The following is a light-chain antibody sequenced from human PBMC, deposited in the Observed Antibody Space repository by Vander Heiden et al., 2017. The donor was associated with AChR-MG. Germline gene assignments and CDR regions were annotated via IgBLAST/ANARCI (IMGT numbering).Light chain of an antibody. CDR2: QDS. V-gene: IGLV3-1*01. J-gene: IGLJ2*01. CDR1: TLGDKY. Sequence: SYELTQPPSVSVSPGQTASITCPGDTLGDKYACWYHQKPGQSPVLVIYQDSKRPSGIPERFSGSNSGNTATLTISGTQAMDEADYYCQAWDGSTVVFGGGTKLTVL. CDR3: QAWDGSTVV.